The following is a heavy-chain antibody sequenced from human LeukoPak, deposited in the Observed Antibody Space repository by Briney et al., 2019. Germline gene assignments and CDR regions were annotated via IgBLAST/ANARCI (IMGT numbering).Heavy chain of an antibody. CDR1: GYSISSGYY. CDR3: ARADLDSCSGGSCHIPFDY. Sequence: SETLSLTCTVSGYSISSGYYWGWIRPPPGKGLEWIGSIYHSGSTYYNPSLKSRVTISVDTSKNQFSLKLSSVTAADTAGYYCARADLDSCSGGSCHIPFDYWGQGTLVTVSS. CDR2: IYHSGST. V-gene: IGHV4-38-2*02. D-gene: IGHD2-15*01. J-gene: IGHJ4*02.